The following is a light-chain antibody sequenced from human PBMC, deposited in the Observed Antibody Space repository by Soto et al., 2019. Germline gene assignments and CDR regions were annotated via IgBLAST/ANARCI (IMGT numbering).Light chain of an antibody. Sequence: DIQMTQSPSTLSASVGDRVTITCRASQSISSWLAWYQQKPGKAPKLLIYDASSLESGVPPRFSGSGSGTEFTLTIRSLQPDDFATYYCQRYNSYLYTFGQGTKLEIK. CDR1: QSISSW. J-gene: IGKJ2*01. CDR3: QRYNSYLYT. V-gene: IGKV1-5*01. CDR2: DAS.